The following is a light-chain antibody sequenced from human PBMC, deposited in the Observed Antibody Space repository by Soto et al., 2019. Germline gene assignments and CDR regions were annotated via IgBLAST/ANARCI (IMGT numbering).Light chain of an antibody. J-gene: IGKJ1*01. CDR1: QSISSD. Sequence: EIVMTQSPATLSVSPVERTTLSCRASQSISSDLAWYQQKPGQAPRLLIYGASTRATGIPARFSGSGSGTEFTLTISSLQSEDFAVYYCQHYKIWPWTFGQGTKVDI. CDR2: GAS. CDR3: QHYKIWPWT. V-gene: IGKV3-15*01.